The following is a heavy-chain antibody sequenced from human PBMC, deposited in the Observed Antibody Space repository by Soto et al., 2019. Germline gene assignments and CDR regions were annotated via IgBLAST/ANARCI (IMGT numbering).Heavy chain of an antibody. J-gene: IGHJ4*02. CDR2: IKSDGSGT. Sequence: EVQLVESGGGLVQPGGSLRLSCVASGFTFSSYWMHWVRQAPGKGPLWVSRIKSDGSGTYYADSVQGRLTISRDNAKNTLYLKMNSLRAEDTAVYSCVRGDGDYNDGNGYLARHWGQGTLVTVSS. D-gene: IGHD5-18*01. CDR1: GFTFSSYW. CDR3: VRGDGDYNDGNGYLARH. V-gene: IGHV3-74*01.